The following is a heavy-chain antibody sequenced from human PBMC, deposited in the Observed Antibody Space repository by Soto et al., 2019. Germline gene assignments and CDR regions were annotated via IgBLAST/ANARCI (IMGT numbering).Heavy chain of an antibody. V-gene: IGHV3-53*01. CDR1: GFTVTTNY. D-gene: IGHD3-10*01. Sequence: LRLSCAASGFTVTTNYMTWVRQAPGKGLEWVSVIYRSGATYYPDSVRGRFTASRDYSHNTLYLQMDSLRVEDTAVYYCARDSGMIRGSYGVDVWGPGTTVTVSS. J-gene: IGHJ6*02. CDR3: ARDSGMIRGSYGVDV. CDR2: IYRSGAT.